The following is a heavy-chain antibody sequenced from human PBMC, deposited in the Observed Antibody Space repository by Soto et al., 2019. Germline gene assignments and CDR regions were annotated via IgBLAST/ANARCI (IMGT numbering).Heavy chain of an antibody. CDR2: TIPLLDVT. Sequence: QVQLVQSGAEVKKPGSSVKVSCKASGGTFSTYTINWVRQAPGQGLEWMGRTIPLLDVTNNPQRFQGRVTITADKSTSTVYMELTSLTSQDTAVYYCARDSGTVGYDDSWGQGTLVSVSS. D-gene: IGHD3-10*01. CDR3: ARDSGTVGYDDS. CDR1: GGTFSTYT. J-gene: IGHJ4*02. V-gene: IGHV1-69*08.